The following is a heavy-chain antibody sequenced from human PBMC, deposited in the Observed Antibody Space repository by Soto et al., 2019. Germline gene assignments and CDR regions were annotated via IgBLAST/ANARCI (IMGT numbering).Heavy chain of an antibody. V-gene: IGHV3-9*01. Sequence: EVQLVGSGGGLVQPGRSLRLSCAASGFTFDDYAMHWVRQVPGKGLEWVSGINWNSGSIGYGDSVKGRFAISRDNAKNSLHLQMNSLSAEDTAFYYCVKDESINWYSGHFRHWGQGTLVTVPS. D-gene: IGHD6-13*01. CDR2: INWNSGSI. J-gene: IGHJ1*01. CDR1: GFTFDDYA. CDR3: VKDESINWYSGHFRH.